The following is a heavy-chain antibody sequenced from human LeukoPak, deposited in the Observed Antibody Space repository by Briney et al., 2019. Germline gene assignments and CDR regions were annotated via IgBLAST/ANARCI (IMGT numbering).Heavy chain of an antibody. V-gene: IGHV1-18*01. CDR1: GYTFTSYG. J-gene: IGHJ4*02. D-gene: IGHD3-9*01. Sequence: WASVKVSCKASGYTFTSYGISWVRQAPGQGLEWMGWISAYNGNTNYAQKFQGRVTMTRDTSISTAYMELSRLRSDDTAVYYCARGLYYDILTGYYSEYYFDYWGQGTLVTVSS. CDR3: ARGLYYDILTGYYSEYYFDY. CDR2: ISAYNGNT.